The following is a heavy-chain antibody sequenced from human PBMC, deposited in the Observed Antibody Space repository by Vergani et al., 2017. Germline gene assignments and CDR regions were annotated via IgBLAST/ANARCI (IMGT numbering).Heavy chain of an antibody. J-gene: IGHJ6*02. CDR2: ISSSSSYI. Sequence: EVQLLESGGGLVQPGGSLRLSCAASGFTFSSYAMSWVRQAPGKGLEWVSSISSSSSYIHYSDSLKGRFTISRDNAKSSLYLQMNSLRAEDTGVYYCARDRYYRGSGSYPYFYYYGLDVWGQGTAVTVSS. CDR1: GFTFSSYA. V-gene: IGHV3-21*01. CDR3: ARDRYYRGSGSYPYFYYYGLDV. D-gene: IGHD3-10*01.